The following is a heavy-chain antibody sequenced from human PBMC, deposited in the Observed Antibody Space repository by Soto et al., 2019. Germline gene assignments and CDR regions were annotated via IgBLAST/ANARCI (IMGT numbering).Heavy chain of an antibody. J-gene: IGHJ4*02. V-gene: IGHV4-59*08. D-gene: IGHD3-10*01. CDR2: IYYSGST. Sequence: SETLCLTCTVSGGSISSYYWSWIRQPPGKGLEWIGYIYYSGSTNYNPSLKGRVTISVDTSKNQFSLKLNSMTAADTAVYYCARHNYGSGSTYFDYWGQGTLVTVSS. CDR3: ARHNYGSGSTYFDY. CDR1: GGSISSYY.